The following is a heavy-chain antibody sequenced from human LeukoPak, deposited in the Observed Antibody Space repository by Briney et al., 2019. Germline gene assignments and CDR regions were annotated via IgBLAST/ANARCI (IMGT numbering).Heavy chain of an antibody. CDR2: ISSSSSYI. D-gene: IGHD5-18*01. CDR3: ARDVDTAMFPHFDY. V-gene: IGHV3-21*01. Sequence: GGSLRLSCAASGFTFSSYSMNWVRQAPGKGLEWVSSISSSSSYIYYADSVKGRFTISRDNAKNSLYLQMNSLRAEDTAVYYCARDVDTAMFPHFDYWGQGTLVTVSS. CDR1: GFTFSSYS. J-gene: IGHJ4*02.